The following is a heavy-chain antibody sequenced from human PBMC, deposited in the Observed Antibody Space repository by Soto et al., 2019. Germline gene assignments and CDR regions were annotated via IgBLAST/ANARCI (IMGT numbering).Heavy chain of an antibody. D-gene: IGHD6-13*01. CDR3: ARERGWQLYFDY. Sequence: GSLRLSCEASGFTFNSFSMNWVRQAPGKGLEWVALVSYDSNYIYYADSVKGRFSISRDNAKNSVYLLMNSLRVEDTAVYYCARERGWQLYFDYWGQGALVTVSS. CDR2: VSYDSNYI. CDR1: GFTFNSFS. J-gene: IGHJ4*02. V-gene: IGHV3-21*01.